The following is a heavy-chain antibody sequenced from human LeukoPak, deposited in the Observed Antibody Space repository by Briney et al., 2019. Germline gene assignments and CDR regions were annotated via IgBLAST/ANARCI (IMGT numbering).Heavy chain of an antibody. D-gene: IGHD3-9*01. CDR1: GYIFTGYY. Sequence: ASVKVSCKASGYIFTGYYMHWVRQAPGQGLEWMGWINPNSGGTNYAQKFQGRVTMTRDTSISTAYMELSRLRFDDTAVYYCARSPDILTGEKFDYWGQGTLVTVSS. V-gene: IGHV1-2*02. CDR3: ARSPDILTGEKFDY. J-gene: IGHJ4*02. CDR2: INPNSGGT.